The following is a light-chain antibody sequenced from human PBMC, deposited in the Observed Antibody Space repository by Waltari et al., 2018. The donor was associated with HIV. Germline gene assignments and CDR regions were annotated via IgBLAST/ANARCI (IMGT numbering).Light chain of an antibody. J-gene: IGKJ2*01. Sequence: EIVMTQSPATLSVSTGERATLSCRASQSVSSNLAWYQQKPGQAPRLLIYGASTRATGIPARFSGSGSGTEFTLTISSLQSEDFAVYYCQQYNNWPPYTFGQGTKLEIK. CDR1: QSVSSN. CDR2: GAS. CDR3: QQYNNWPPYT. V-gene: IGKV3-15*01.